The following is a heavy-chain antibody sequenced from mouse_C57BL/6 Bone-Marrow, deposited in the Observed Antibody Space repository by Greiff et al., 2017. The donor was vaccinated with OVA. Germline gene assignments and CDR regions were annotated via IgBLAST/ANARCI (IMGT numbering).Heavy chain of an antibody. V-gene: IGHV5-17*01. CDR3: ARPITTVVVMGPH. Sequence: EVQLVESGGGLVKPGGSLKLSCAASGFTFSDYGMHWVRQAPEKGLEWVAYISSGSSTIYYADTVKGRFTISRDNSKNTLFLQMTSLSSEDTLLYYWARPITTVVVMGPHGGKGTLVTVS. J-gene: IGHJ3*01. D-gene: IGHD1-1*01. CDR1: GFTFSDYG. CDR2: ISSGSSTI.